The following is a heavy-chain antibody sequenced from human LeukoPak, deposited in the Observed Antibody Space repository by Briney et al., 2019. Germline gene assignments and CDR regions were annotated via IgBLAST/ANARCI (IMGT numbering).Heavy chain of an antibody. CDR3: ATAFGVVDFDY. D-gene: IGHD3-3*01. Sequence: ASVRVSCKASGYTFTGYYIHWVRQAPGQGLEWMGWINPNSGSTNYPQKFQDRVTMTRDSSINTAYVELSRLRSDDTAVYYCATAFGVVDFDYWGQGTLVIVSS. CDR1: GYTFTGYY. J-gene: IGHJ4*02. CDR2: INPNSGST. V-gene: IGHV1-2*02.